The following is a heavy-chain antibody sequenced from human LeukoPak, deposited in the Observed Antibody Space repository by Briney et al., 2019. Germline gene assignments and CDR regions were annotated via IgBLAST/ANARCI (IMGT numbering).Heavy chain of an antibody. V-gene: IGHV4-59*11. J-gene: IGHJ4*02. CDR1: GGCISSHY. CDR3: AREVYSSSFLFFDY. D-gene: IGHD6-6*01. Sequence: SETLSLTCTVSGGCISSHYWSWIRQPPGKGLEWIGYIYYSGSTNYNPSLKSRVTISVDTSKNQFSLKLSSVTAADTAVYYCAREVYSSSFLFFDYWGQGTLVTVSS. CDR2: IYYSGST.